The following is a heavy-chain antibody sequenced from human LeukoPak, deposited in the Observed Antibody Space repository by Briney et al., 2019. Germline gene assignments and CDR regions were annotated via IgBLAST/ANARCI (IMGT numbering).Heavy chain of an antibody. CDR1: GYTFTSYD. Sequence: ASVKVSCKASGYTFTSYDINWVRQATGQGLEWMGWMNPNSGNTGYAQKFQGRVTITRNTSISTAYMELSSLRSEDTAVYYCARGRNGWLGGKGPFDYWGQGTLVTVSS. CDR3: ARGRNGWLGGKGPFDY. D-gene: IGHD6-19*01. CDR2: MNPNSGNT. V-gene: IGHV1-8*03. J-gene: IGHJ4*02.